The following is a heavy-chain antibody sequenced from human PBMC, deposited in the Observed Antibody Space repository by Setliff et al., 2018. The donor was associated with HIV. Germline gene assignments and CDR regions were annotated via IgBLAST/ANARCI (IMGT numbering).Heavy chain of an antibody. D-gene: IGHD3-22*01. V-gene: IGHV4-39*07. CDR1: GGSISSSNSY. Sequence: PSETLSLTCTVSGGSISSSNSYWGWIRQPPGKGLEWIGSIYYSGNTYYNPSLRSRVTISVDTSEDQFSLKLSSVTAADTAMYFCARLGHYDSSGYYSALYFDSWGQGTLVTVSS. CDR2: IYYSGNT. CDR3: ARLGHYDSSGYYSALYFDS. J-gene: IGHJ4*02.